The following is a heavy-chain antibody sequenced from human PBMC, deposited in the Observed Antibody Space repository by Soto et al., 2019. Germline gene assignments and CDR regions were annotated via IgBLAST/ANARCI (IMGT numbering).Heavy chain of an antibody. D-gene: IGHD6-19*01. CDR1: GCSFGTFV. CDR2: ITDSGYTA. CDR3: AKNGQWLATPPEA. J-gene: IGHJ4*02. Sequence: PGGSLRLSCAASGCSFGTFVMTWFRQAPGGGLEWVASITDSGYTASYAETVEGRFTVSRDNSKNKLHLQMNDLRAEDTATYYCAKNGQWLATPPEAWGQGTLVTFSS. V-gene: IGHV3-23*01.